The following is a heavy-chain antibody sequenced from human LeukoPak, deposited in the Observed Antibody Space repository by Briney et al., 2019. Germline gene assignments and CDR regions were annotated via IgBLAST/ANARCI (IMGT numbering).Heavy chain of an antibody. CDR1: GGTFSSYA. D-gene: IGHD6-13*01. Sequence: SVKVSCKASGGTFSSYAISWVRQAPGQGLEWMGGIIPIFGTANYAQKFQGRVTITADESTSTAYMELSSLRSEDTAVYYCARGESSSPSPLYGMDVWGQGTTVTASS. J-gene: IGHJ6*02. CDR3: ARGESSSPSPLYGMDV. CDR2: IIPIFGTA. V-gene: IGHV1-69*13.